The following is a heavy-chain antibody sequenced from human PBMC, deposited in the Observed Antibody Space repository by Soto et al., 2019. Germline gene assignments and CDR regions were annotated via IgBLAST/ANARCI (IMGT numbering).Heavy chain of an antibody. Sequence: GGSLRLSCAASGFTFSSYWMHWVRQAPGKGLVWVSRINSDGSSTSYADSVKGRFTISRDNAKNTLYLQMNSLRAEDTAVYYCAGDRGVTTAYYYYGMDVWGQGTTVTVSS. J-gene: IGHJ6*02. V-gene: IGHV3-74*01. CDR3: AGDRGVTTAYYYYGMDV. D-gene: IGHD4-17*01. CDR1: GFTFSSYW. CDR2: INSDGSST.